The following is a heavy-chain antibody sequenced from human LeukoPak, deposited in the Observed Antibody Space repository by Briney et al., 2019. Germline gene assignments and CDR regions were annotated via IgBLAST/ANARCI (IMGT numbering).Heavy chain of an antibody. CDR1: GYTFTSYG. D-gene: IGHD5-18*01. CDR3: ARTSVRLDVDTAMVSDY. J-gene: IGHJ4*02. V-gene: IGHV1-18*01. Sequence: ASVKVSCKASGYTFTSYGISWVRQAPGQGLEWMGWISAYNGNTNYAQKLQGRVTTTTDTSTSTAYMELRSLRSDDTAVYYCARTSVRLDVDTAMVSDYWGQGTLVTVSS. CDR2: ISAYNGNT.